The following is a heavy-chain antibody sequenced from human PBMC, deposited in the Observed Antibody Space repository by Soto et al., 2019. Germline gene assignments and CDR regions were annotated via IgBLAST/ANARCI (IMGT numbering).Heavy chain of an antibody. CDR3: AAERIAARPFYYYGMDV. CDR1: GFTFTSSA. CDR2: IVVGSGNT. V-gene: IGHV1-58*01. D-gene: IGHD6-6*01. Sequence: ASVKVSCKASGFTFTSSAVQWVRQARGQRLEWIGWIVVGSGNTNYAQKFQERVTITRDMSTSTAYMELSSLRSEDTAVYYCAAERIAARPFYYYGMDVWGQGTTVTVSS. J-gene: IGHJ6*02.